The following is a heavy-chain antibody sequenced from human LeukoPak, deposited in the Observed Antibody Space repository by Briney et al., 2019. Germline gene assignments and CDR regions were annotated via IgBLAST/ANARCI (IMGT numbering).Heavy chain of an antibody. CDR2: ITDSGGST. Sequence: PGGSLRLSCAASGFTFTRYAMTWVRQAPGKGLEWASTITDSGGSTYYADSVKGRFTISRDNSKNTLYVQINSLRAEDTAVYYCTRHSGSGYGSDYFDYWGQGTLVTVSS. CDR1: GFTFTRYA. V-gene: IGHV3-23*01. D-gene: IGHD3-10*01. J-gene: IGHJ4*02. CDR3: TRHSGSGYGSDYFDY.